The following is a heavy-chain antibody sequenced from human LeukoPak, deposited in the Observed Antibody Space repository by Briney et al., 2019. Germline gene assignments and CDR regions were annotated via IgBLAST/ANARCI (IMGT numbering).Heavy chain of an antibody. CDR2: IYYSGST. V-gene: IGHV4-31*03. D-gene: IGHD6-6*01. CDR3: AREHSSSPHFDY. CDR1: GGSISSGGYY. J-gene: IGHJ4*02. Sequence: PSETLSLTCTVSGGSISSGGYYWSWIRQHPGKGLEWIGYIYYSGSTYYNPSLKSRVIISVDTSKNQFSLKLSSVTAADTAVYYCAREHSSSPHFDYWGQGTLVTVSS.